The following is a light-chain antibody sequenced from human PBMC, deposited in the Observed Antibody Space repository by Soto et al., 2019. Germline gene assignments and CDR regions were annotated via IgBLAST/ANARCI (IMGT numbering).Light chain of an antibody. CDR3: SSYAGSKSFVA. V-gene: IGLV2-8*01. CDR1: SSDVGGYNY. J-gene: IGLJ2*01. Sequence: QSVLTQPPSASGSLGQSVTISCSGSSSDVGGYNYVSWYQQHPGKAPKLLIYEVTKRPSGVPDRFSGSKSAYTASLTVSGLQAEDEADYYCSSYAGSKSFVAFGGGTKLTVL. CDR2: EVT.